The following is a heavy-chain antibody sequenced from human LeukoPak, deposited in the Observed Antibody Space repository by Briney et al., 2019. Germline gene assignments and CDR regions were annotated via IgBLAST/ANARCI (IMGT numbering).Heavy chain of an antibody. V-gene: IGHV4-61*01. CDR3: AGLDSGWRYFDY. D-gene: IGHD6-19*01. J-gene: IGHJ4*02. Sequence: PSETLSLTCSVSGGSITYSHYYWSWIRQPPGKGLEWIGYIYYSGSTNYNPSLKSRVTISVDTSKNQFSLKLTSVTAADTTVYHCAGLDSGWRYFDYWGQGTLVTVSS. CDR1: GGSITYSHYY. CDR2: IYYSGST.